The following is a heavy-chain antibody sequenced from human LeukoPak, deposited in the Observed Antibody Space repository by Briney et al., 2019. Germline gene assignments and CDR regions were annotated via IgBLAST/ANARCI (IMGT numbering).Heavy chain of an antibody. J-gene: IGHJ4*02. Sequence: ASVKVSCKASGYTFTSYGISWVRQAPGQGLEWMGWISAYNGNTNYAQKLQGRVTMTTDTSTSTAYMELGSLRSDDTAVYYCARVLNYDFWSGYYTGTLDYWGQGTLVTVSS. D-gene: IGHD3-3*01. CDR1: GYTFTSYG. V-gene: IGHV1-18*01. CDR2: ISAYNGNT. CDR3: ARVLNYDFWSGYYTGTLDY.